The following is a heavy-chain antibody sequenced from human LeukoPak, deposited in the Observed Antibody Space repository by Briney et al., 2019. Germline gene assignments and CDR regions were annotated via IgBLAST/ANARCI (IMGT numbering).Heavy chain of an antibody. Sequence: VXXGSXXSSXWWSWVRQPPGKGLEWIGEIYHSGSTNYNPSLKSRVTVSVDKSKNQFSLKLSSVTAADTAVYYXXXXXXXXXXXXXXXXXXYYYYYYMDVWGKGTTVTVSS. CDR3: XXXXXXXXXXXXXXXXXYYYYYYMDV. V-gene: IGHV4-4*02. CDR1: XGSXXSSXW. J-gene: IGHJ6*03. CDR2: IYHSGST.